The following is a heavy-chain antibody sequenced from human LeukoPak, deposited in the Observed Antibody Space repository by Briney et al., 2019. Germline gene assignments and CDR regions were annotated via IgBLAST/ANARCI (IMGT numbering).Heavy chain of an antibody. V-gene: IGHV1-69*13. CDR2: IIPIFGTA. CDR3: ARAPYYYYGMDV. Sequence: SVKVSCKAAGGTFSSYAISWVRQAPGQGLEWMGGIIPIFGTANYAQKFQGRVTITADESTSTAYMELSSLRSEDTAVYYCARAPYYYYGMDVWGQGTTVTVSS. J-gene: IGHJ6*02. CDR1: GGTFSSYA.